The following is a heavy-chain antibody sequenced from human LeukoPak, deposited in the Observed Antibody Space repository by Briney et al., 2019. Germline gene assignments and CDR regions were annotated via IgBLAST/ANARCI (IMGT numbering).Heavy chain of an antibody. Sequence: ASVKVSCKSSGYTFTKYLIHWVRQAPGQGLEWVGTINPNGDAANYAPRLQGRLTLTQDTSTSTVYMELRGLTPDDTAVYYCARPLFCAFDNCGYWLDPWGPGTLVTVSS. D-gene: IGHD1-20*01. CDR1: GYTFTKYL. V-gene: IGHV1-46*01. J-gene: IGHJ5*02. CDR2: INPNGDAA. CDR3: ARPLFCAFDNCGYWLDP.